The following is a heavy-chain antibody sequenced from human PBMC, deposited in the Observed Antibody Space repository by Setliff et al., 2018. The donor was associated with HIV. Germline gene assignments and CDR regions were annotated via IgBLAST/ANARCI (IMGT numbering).Heavy chain of an antibody. D-gene: IGHD1-1*01. CDR3: VRGPFNWNDVY. J-gene: IGHJ4*02. Sequence: PGGSLRLSCAASGFSLSDAWMNWVRQAPGKGLEWIGRIKSKADGETTDYAAAVKGRFTISRSESKNILYLQMNSLKVEDTGVYYCVRGPFNWNDVYWGQGTLVTVS. V-gene: IGHV3-15*01. CDR1: GFSLSDAW. CDR2: IKSKADGETT.